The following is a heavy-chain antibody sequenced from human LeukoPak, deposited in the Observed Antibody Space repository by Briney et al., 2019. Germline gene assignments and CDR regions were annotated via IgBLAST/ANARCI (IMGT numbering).Heavy chain of an antibody. V-gene: IGHV3-64D*06. CDR2: ISSNGGST. CDR3: VRGSYGDAGYFQH. D-gene: IGHD4-17*01. Sequence: GGSLRLSCSASGFTFSSYAMHWVRQAPGKGLEYVSAISSNGGSTYYAGSVKGRFTISRDNSKNTLYLQMSSPRAEDTAVYYCVRGSYGDAGYFQHWGQGTLVTVSS. J-gene: IGHJ1*01. CDR1: GFTFSSYA.